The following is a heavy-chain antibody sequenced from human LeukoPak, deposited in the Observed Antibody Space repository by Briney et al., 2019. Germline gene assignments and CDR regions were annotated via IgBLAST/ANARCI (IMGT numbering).Heavy chain of an antibody. CDR3: ARSYSSSWYDMSAFDI. V-gene: IGHV1-2*02. J-gene: IGHJ3*02. D-gene: IGHD6-13*01. CDR1: GYTFTGYY. Sequence: GASVKVSCKASGYTFTGYYIHWVRQAPGQGLEWMGWINPNSGGTNYAQKFQGSVTMTRDTSISTAYMELSRLRSDDTAVYYCARSYSSSWYDMSAFDIWGQGTMVTVSS. CDR2: INPNSGGT.